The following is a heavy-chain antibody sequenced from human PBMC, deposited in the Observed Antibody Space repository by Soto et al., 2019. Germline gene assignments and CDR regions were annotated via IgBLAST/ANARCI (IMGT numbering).Heavy chain of an antibody. CDR2: IIPIFGTA. CDR1: GGTFSSYA. D-gene: IGHD3-22*01. J-gene: IGHJ4*02. Sequence: SVEVSCKXSGGTFSSYAISWVRQAPGQGLEWMGGIIPIFGTANYAQKFQGRVTITADKSTSTAYMELRSLRAEDAAAYYCAKWHTSNFDSLPFTGFDFCGQGTQVTVSS. V-gene: IGHV1-69*06. CDR3: AKWHTSNFDSLPFTGFDF.